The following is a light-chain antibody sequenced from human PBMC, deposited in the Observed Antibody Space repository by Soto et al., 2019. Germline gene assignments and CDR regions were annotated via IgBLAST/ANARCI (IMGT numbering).Light chain of an antibody. Sequence: QSALTQPASVSGSPGQSITISCTGTSSDVGSYNLVSWYQQHPGKAPKLMIYEGSKRPSGVSNRFSGSKSGNTASLTISGLQAEDEADYYCCSYAGSPYVFGTGTNVTV. CDR3: CSYAGSPYV. V-gene: IGLV2-23*01. J-gene: IGLJ1*01. CDR1: SSDVGSYNL. CDR2: EGS.